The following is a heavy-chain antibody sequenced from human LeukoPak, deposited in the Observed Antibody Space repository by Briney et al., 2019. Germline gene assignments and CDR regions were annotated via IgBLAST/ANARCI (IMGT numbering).Heavy chain of an antibody. CDR3: AREEYSSDWYGHDS. Sequence: PSETLSLTCAVYGGSFSGYYWSWIRQPPGKGLEWIGEINHSGSTNYNPSLKSRVTISVDTSKNQFSLKLSSVTAADTAFYYCAREEYSSDWYGHDSWGQGTLVTVSS. D-gene: IGHD6-13*01. CDR2: INHSGST. V-gene: IGHV4-34*01. J-gene: IGHJ4*02. CDR1: GGSFSGYY.